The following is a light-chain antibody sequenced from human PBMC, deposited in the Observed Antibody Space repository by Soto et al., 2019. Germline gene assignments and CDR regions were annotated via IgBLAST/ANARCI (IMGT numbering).Light chain of an antibody. CDR3: NSYPTTSTFWV. V-gene: IGLV2-14*01. J-gene: IGLJ3*02. Sequence: QSALTQPASVSGSPGQSITISCSGTYSDIGSHNHVSWYLQYPGKPPKLIIYEVINRPSGISNRFSGSKSGNTASLTISGLQAEDEADYYCNSYPTTSTFWVFGGGTKLTVL. CDR1: YSDIGSHNH. CDR2: EVI.